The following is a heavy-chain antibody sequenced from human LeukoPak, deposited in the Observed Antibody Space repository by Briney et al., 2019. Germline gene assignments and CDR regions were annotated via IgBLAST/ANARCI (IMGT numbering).Heavy chain of an antibody. CDR3: ARDRAVYSSGWYNWFDP. V-gene: IGHV6-1*01. CDR2: TYYNSKWYT. J-gene: IGHJ5*02. D-gene: IGHD6-19*01. Sequence: SQTLSLTCAISGDSVSTASNAWYWIRQSPSRGLEWLGRTYYNSKWYTDYAVSVSGRTTINPDTSRNQLSLQPSFVTPEDTAVYYCARDRAVYSSGWYNWFDPWGQGTLVTVSS. CDR1: GDSVSTASNA.